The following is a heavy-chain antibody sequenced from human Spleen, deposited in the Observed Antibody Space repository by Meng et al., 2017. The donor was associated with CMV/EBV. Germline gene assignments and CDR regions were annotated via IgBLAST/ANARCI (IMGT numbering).Heavy chain of an antibody. D-gene: IGHD3-10*01. CDR1: GFSFSNYA. J-gene: IGHJ3*02. CDR3: ARYYYGSGVDAFDI. CDR2: MSHDGNSK. V-gene: IGHV3-30*04. Sequence: GESLKISCVASGFSFSNYAMHWVRQAPGKGLEWVAVMSHDGNSKYYADSVKGRFTISRDNPTNTLYLQMNSLRVEDTTVYYCARYYYGSGVDAFDIWGQGTMVTVSS.